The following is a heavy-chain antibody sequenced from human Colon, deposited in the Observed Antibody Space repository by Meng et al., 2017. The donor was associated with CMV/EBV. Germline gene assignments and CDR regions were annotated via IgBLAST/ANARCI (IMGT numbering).Heavy chain of an antibody. CDR3: AGGSYQAWELLHY. CDR2: IRHSGSTSY. CDR1: GGSFSEDY. J-gene: IGHJ4*02. Sequence: QVQLQQGGSGLLKPSETLALTCAVYGGSFSEDYWSWIRHPPGRGLGWIGEIRHSGSTSYSYNSSLKSRVAISIDTSKNQFSLELTSVTAADTAVYYCAGGSYQAWELLHYWGQGTLVTVSS. D-gene: IGHD1-26*01. V-gene: IGHV4-34*01.